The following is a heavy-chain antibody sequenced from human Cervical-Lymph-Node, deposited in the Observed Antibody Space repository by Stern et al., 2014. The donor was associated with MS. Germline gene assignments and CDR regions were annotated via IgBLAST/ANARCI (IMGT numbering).Heavy chain of an antibody. CDR1: GFTFGNYA. J-gene: IGHJ4*02. V-gene: IGHV3-49*03. Sequence: QLVESGGGLVQPGRSLRLSCTASGFTFGNYAMSWFRQAPGKGLEWVGFIRSTPIGGTTEYAASVKDRFTISRDDSKSIAHLQINSLKNEDTAVYYCTRNRKNCGGDCYFYYFDFWGQGTLVTVSS. CDR2: IRSTPIGGTT. CDR3: TRNRKNCGGDCYFYYFDF. D-gene: IGHD2-21*02.